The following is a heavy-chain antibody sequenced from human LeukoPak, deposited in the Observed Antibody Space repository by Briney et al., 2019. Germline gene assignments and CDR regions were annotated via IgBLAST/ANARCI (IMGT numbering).Heavy chain of an antibody. CDR2: MNPNSGNT. D-gene: IGHD3-9*01. CDR1: GYTFTSYD. J-gene: IGHJ4*02. V-gene: IGHV1-8*01. Sequence: ASVKVSCKASGYTFTSYDINWVRQATGQGLEWMGWMNPNSGNTGYAQKFQGRVTMTRNTSISTAYMELSSLRSEDTAVYYCARTGARSYYDILTGYYSPFDYWGQGTLVTVSS. CDR3: ARTGARSYYDILTGYYSPFDY.